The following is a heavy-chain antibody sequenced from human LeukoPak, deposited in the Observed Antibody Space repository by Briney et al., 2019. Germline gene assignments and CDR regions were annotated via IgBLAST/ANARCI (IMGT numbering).Heavy chain of an antibody. D-gene: IGHD3-22*01. CDR2: ISGSGGST. CDR1: GFTFSSYA. J-gene: IGHJ3*02. CDR3: AKGVGYDSSGYYGAFDI. V-gene: IGHV3-23*01. Sequence: GGSLRLSCAASGFTFSSYAMSWVRQAPGKGVEWVSAISGSGGSTYYADSVKGRFTISRDNSKNTLYLQMNSLRAEDTAVYYCAKGVGYDSSGYYGAFDIWGQGTMVTVSS.